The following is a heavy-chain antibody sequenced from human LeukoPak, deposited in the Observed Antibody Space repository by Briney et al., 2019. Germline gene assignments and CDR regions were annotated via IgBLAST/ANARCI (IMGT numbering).Heavy chain of an antibody. CDR2: IWYDGSNK. V-gene: IGHV3-33*01. CDR3: ARDRLVRGVYYYYGMDV. J-gene: IGHJ6*02. CDR1: GFTFSSYG. Sequence: PGRSLRLSCAASGFTFSSYGMHWVRQAPGKGLEWVAVIWYDGSNKYYADSGKGRFTISRDNSKNTLYLQMNSLRAEDTAVYYCARDRLVRGVYYYYGMDVWGQGTTVTVSS. D-gene: IGHD3-10*01.